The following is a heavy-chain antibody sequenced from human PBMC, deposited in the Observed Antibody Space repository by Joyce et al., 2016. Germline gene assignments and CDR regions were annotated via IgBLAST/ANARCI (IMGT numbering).Heavy chain of an antibody. CDR1: GFTFSNYW. J-gene: IGHJ4*02. CDR3: AREFKWNWDF. V-gene: IGHV3-7*04. CDR2: ISPDGSKN. Sequence: EVQLVESGGGLVQPGGSPRLSCAASGFTFSNYWMSWVRQAPGKGLEWVANISPDGSKNNYADSVKGRFIISRDNAKNSLYVQMHSLRAEDTAVYYCAREFKWNWDFWGQGTLVTVSS. D-gene: IGHD1-1*01.